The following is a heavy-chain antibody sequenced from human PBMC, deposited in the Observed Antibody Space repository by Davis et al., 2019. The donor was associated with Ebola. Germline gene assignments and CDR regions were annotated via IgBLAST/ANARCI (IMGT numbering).Heavy chain of an antibody. CDR1: GGSFSGYY. J-gene: IGHJ4*02. Sequence: MPGGSLRLSCAVYGGSFSGYYWTWIRQPPGKGLEWIGEINHSGSTNYNPSLKSRVIISVDTSKNQFSLKLSSVTAADTAVYYCVRKMESGSYKNFDYWGQGARVTVSS. V-gene: IGHV4-34*01. CDR2: INHSGST. CDR3: VRKMESGSYKNFDY. D-gene: IGHD1-26*01.